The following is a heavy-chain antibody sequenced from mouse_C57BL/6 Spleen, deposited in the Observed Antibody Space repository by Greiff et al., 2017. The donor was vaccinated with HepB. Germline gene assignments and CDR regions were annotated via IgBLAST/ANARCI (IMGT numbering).Heavy chain of an antibody. D-gene: IGHD1-1*01. CDR3: ARGYGSIFDY. J-gene: IGHJ2*01. V-gene: IGHV1-82*01. CDR1: GYAFSSSW. CDR2: IYPGDGDT. Sequence: QVQLQQSGPELVKPGASVKISCKASGYAFSSSWMNWVKQRPGKGLEWIGRIYPGDGDTNYNGKFKGKATLTADKSSSTAYMPLSSLTSEDSAVYFCARGYGSIFDYWGQGTTLTVSS.